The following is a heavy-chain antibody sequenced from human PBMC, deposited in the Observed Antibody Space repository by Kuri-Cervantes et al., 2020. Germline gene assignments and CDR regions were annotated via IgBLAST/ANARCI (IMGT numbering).Heavy chain of an antibody. CDR3: ASESRYCGGDCSPSAFDY. J-gene: IGHJ4*02. CDR2: ISYDGSNK. CDR1: GFTFSSYG. D-gene: IGHD2-21*02. V-gene: IGHV3-30*03. Sequence: GESLKISCAASGFTFSSYGMHWVRQAPGKGLEWVAVISYDGSNKYYADSVKGRSTISRDNSKNTLYLQMNSLRAEDTAVYYCASESRYCGGDCSPSAFDYWGQGTLVTVSS.